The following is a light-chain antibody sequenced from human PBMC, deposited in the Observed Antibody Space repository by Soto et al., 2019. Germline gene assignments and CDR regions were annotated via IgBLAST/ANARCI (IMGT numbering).Light chain of an antibody. J-gene: IGLJ2*01. CDR3: YSYAVSGV. CDR1: SSDVGGDNY. Sequence: QSVLTQPRSVSGSPGQSVTISCTGTSSDVGGDNYLSWYQQHPGKAPKLMIFDVSKRPSGIPARFSGSKSGNTASLTISGLQAEDEADYYCYSYAVSGVFGGGTKLTVL. V-gene: IGLV2-11*01. CDR2: DVS.